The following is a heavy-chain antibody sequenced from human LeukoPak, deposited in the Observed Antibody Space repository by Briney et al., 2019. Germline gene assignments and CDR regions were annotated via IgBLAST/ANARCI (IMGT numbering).Heavy chain of an antibody. CDR3: ARSAASASAFDI. D-gene: IGHD6-13*01. V-gene: IGHV3-74*01. CDR1: GFTFSSYW. Sequence: GGSLRLSCAASGFTFSSYWMHWVRQAPGKGLVWVSRINTDGSFTRYADSVKGRFTISRDNVKNTFYLQMNSLRAEDTAMYFCARSAASASAFDIWGQGTMVTVSS. J-gene: IGHJ3*02. CDR2: INTDGSFT.